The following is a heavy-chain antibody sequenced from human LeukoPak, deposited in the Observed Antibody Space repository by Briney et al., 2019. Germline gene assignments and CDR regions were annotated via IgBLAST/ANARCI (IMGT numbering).Heavy chain of an antibody. CDR3: ARSEINDYIKY. CDR1: GGSISSSSYH. CDR2: IYQSGST. Sequence: SETLSLTCTVSGGSISSSSYHWGWIRQAPGKGLEWLGSIYQSGSTYDNPSLKSRVTLSVDTSKNQVSLKLSSVTAADTAVYYCARSEINDYIKYWGQGILVTVSS. J-gene: IGHJ4*02. D-gene: IGHD3-16*01. V-gene: IGHV4-39*07.